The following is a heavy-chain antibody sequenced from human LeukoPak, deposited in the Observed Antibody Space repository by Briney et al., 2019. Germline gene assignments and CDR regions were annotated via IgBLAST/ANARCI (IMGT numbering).Heavy chain of an antibody. CDR2: IKQDGSEK. Sequence: GGSLRLSCAASGFTFSSYWMSWVRQAPGKGLEWVANIKQDGSEKYYVDSVKGRFTISRDNAKNSLYLQMTSLRVEDTAIYYCARDGTPNYSSGWVYMDVWGEGTTVTISS. D-gene: IGHD6-25*01. J-gene: IGHJ6*03. V-gene: IGHV3-7*01. CDR3: ARDGTPNYSSGWVYMDV. CDR1: GFTFSSYW.